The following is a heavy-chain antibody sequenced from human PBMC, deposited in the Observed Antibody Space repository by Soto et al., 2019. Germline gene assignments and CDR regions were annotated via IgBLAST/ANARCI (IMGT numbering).Heavy chain of an antibody. CDR3: ARLGYFGSGNYYYNYGMDV. J-gene: IGHJ6*02. V-gene: IGHV5-51*01. CDR1: GYSFTSYW. D-gene: IGHD3-10*01. CDR2: MHLGDSDT. Sequence: SLKISCQGSGYSFTSYWIGWVRQMPGKGLEWLGIMHLGDSDTRYSPSFQGQVTISADTAINTAYLQWSSLKASDTAMYYCARLGYFGSGNYYYNYGMDVWGQGTTVTVSS.